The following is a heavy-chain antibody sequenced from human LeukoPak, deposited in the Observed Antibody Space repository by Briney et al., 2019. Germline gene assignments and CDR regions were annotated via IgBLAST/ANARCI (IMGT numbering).Heavy chain of an antibody. J-gene: IGHJ4*02. D-gene: IGHD5-24*01. CDR2: IYYSGST. CDR3: ARDRRDGYNSDFDY. V-gene: IGHV4-61*01. Sequence: PSETLSLTCTVSGGSVSSGSYYWSWIRQPPGKGLEWIGYIYYSGSTNYNPSLKSRVTISVDTSKNQFSLKLSSVTAADTAVYYCARDRRDGYNSDFDYWGQGTLVTVSS. CDR1: GGSVSSGSYY.